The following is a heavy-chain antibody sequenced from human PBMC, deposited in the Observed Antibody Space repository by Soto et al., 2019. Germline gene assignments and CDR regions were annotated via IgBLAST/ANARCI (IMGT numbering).Heavy chain of an antibody. CDR1: GYSFTSYW. Sequence: GESLKISCKGSGYSFTSYWIGWVRQMPGKGLEWMGIIYPGDSDTRYSPSFQGQVTISADKSISTAYLQWSSLKASDTAMYYCARIYRPTRNWGEWYFDLWGRGTLVTVSS. CDR2: IYPGDSDT. D-gene: IGHD7-27*01. V-gene: IGHV5-51*01. CDR3: ARIYRPTRNWGEWYFDL. J-gene: IGHJ2*01.